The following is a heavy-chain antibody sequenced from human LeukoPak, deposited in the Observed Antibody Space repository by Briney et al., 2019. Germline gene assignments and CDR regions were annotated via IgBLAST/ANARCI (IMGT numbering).Heavy chain of an antibody. J-gene: IGHJ4*02. CDR3: AKDPTRGRGYFDY. CDR1: GFIFSNYG. Sequence: GRSLRLSCAASGFIFSNYGMHWVRQAPGKGLEWVAVISYDGTNKYYADSVKGRFTISRDNSKNTLYLQMNSLRAEDTAVYYCAKDPTRGRGYFDYWGQGTVATVSS. V-gene: IGHV3-30*18. CDR2: ISYDGTNK.